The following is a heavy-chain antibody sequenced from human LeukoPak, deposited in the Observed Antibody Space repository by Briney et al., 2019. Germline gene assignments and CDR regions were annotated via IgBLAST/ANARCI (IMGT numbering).Heavy chain of an antibody. CDR1: GYTFTGQY. D-gene: IGHD2-8*02. CDR3: ARSGLSTGFYLDF. CDR2: IDPPSGTP. J-gene: IGHJ4*02. Sequence: ASVKVSCKASGYTFTGQYIHWLRQAPGQGLEWMGWIDPPSGTPHYAQKFQDTVTMTRDTSIGTAYLEVHRLKSDDTAVYYYARSGLSTGFYLDFWGQGTLISVSS. V-gene: IGHV1-2*02.